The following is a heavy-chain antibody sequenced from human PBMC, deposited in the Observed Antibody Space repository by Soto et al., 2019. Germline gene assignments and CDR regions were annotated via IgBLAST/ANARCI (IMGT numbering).Heavy chain of an antibody. Sequence: QVQLVESGGGVVQPGRSLRLSCAASGFTFSSYGMHWVRQAPGKGLEWVAVIWYDVSSKYYADSVKGRFTISRDNSRNTLYLQMNSLRAEDTAVYYCARDYDSSGYPRWYFDLWGRGTLVTVSS. CDR1: GFTFSSYG. J-gene: IGHJ2*01. V-gene: IGHV3-33*01. D-gene: IGHD3-22*01. CDR3: ARDYDSSGYPRWYFDL. CDR2: IWYDVSSK.